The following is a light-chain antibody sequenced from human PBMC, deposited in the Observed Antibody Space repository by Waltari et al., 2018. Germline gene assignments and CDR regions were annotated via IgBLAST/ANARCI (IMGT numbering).Light chain of an antibody. CDR1: SSYVGGYNF. Sequence: QSALTQPASVSGSPGQSITISCTGTSSYVGGYNFVSWYQQHPGKAPKLMIYDVSNRPSGVSNRFSGSKSGNTASLTISGLQAEDEADYYCSSYTSSSTSRYVFGAGTKVTVL. CDR3: SSYTSSSTSRYV. V-gene: IGLV2-14*01. CDR2: DVS. J-gene: IGLJ1*01.